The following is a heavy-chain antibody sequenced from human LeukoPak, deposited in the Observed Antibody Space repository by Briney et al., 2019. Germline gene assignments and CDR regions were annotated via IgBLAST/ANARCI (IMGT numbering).Heavy chain of an antibody. CDR1: GYSISSGYY. CDR2: IYYSGST. J-gene: IGHJ4*02. Sequence: SETLSLTCAVSGYSISSGYYWSWIRQPPGKGLEWIGYIYYSGSTYYNPSLKSRVTISVDTSKNQFSLKLSSVTAADTAVYYCARVFMGIDYWGQGTLVTVSS. D-gene: IGHD7-27*01. V-gene: IGHV4-30-4*08. CDR3: ARVFMGIDY.